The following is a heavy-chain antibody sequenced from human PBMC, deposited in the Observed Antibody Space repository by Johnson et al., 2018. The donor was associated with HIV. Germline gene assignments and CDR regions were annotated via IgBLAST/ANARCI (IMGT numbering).Heavy chain of an antibody. D-gene: IGHD6-19*01. CDR3: AKELALYSSGYGGDAFDI. CDR1: GFSFSSYD. CDR2: IWYDGSNK. J-gene: IGHJ3*02. V-gene: IGHV3-33*06. Sequence: QVQLVESGGGLVQPGGSLRLSCAASGFSFSSYDMYWVRQTTGKGLEWVAVIWYDGSNKYYADSVKGRFTISRDNSKNTLYLQMNSLRAEDTAVYYCAKELALYSSGYGGDAFDIWGQGTMVTVSS.